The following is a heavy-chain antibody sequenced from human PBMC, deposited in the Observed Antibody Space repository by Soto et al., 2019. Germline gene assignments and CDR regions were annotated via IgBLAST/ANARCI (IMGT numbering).Heavy chain of an antibody. D-gene: IGHD2-21*01. Sequence: SETLSLTCTVSGGSISSGGYYWSWIRQHPGKGLEWIGYIYYSGSTYYNPSLKSRVTISVDTSKNQFSLKLSSVTAADTAVYYCARGDCGGGCYYYYYYMDVWGKGTTVTVSS. J-gene: IGHJ6*03. V-gene: IGHV4-31*03. CDR2: IYYSGST. CDR1: GGSISSGGYY. CDR3: ARGDCGGGCYYYYYYMDV.